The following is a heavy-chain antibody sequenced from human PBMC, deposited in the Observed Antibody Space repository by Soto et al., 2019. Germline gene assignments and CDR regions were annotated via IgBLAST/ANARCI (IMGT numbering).Heavy chain of an antibody. CDR3: ARDGCITKTCAGGGNWFDP. CDR2: ISAYNGNT. V-gene: IGHV1-18*01. J-gene: IGHJ5*02. D-gene: IGHD2-8*02. Sequence: ASVKVSCKASGYTFTSYGISWVRQAPGQGLEWMGWISAYNGNTNYAQKLQGRVTMTTDTSTSTAYMELRSLRSDDTAVYYCARDGCITKTCAGGGNWFDPWGQGTLVTVSS. CDR1: GYTFTSYG.